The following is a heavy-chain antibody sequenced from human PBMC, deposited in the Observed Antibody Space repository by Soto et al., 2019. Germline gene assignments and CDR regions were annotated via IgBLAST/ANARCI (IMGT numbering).Heavy chain of an antibody. CDR2: ISYDGSNK. Sequence: VQLVESGGGVVQPGRSLRLSCAASGFTFSSYAMHWVRQAPGKGLEWVAVISYDGSNKYYADSVKGRFTISRDNSKNTLYLQMNSLRAEDTAVYYCARDRGITMVRGVPMDVWGQGTTVTVSS. V-gene: IGHV3-30-3*01. CDR3: ARDRGITMVRGVPMDV. J-gene: IGHJ6*02. CDR1: GFTFSSYA. D-gene: IGHD3-10*01.